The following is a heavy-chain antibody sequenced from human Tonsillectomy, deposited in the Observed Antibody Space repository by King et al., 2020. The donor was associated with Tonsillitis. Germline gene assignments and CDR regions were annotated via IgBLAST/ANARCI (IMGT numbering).Heavy chain of an antibody. CDR2: IYSSGGT. D-gene: IGHD3/OR15-3a*01. CDR1: GGSISRGDYY. V-gene: IGHV4-30-4*01. Sequence: QLQESGPGLVKPSQTLSLTCTVSGGSISRGDYYWSWIRQPPWKGLEWIGYIYSSGGTYSNPSLKGRVMISVGMSNNQLSLKLTSVTAADTAMYYCARERFDFWTGYYSYFDSWGQGTLVTVSS. CDR3: ARERFDFWTGYYSYFDS. J-gene: IGHJ4*02.